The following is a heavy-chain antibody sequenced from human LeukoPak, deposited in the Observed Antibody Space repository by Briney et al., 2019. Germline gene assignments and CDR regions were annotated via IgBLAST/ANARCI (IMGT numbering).Heavy chain of an antibody. D-gene: IGHD6-13*01. V-gene: IGHV3-23*01. CDR2: ISGSGGST. CDR3: AKDLYSSSWYAPAFDI. J-gene: IGHJ3*02. Sequence: GGSLRLSCAVSVLTFCSYAMSCVRQAPGTRLECGSAISGSGGSTYYADSVKGRFTISRDNSKNTLYLQMNSLRAEDTAVYYCAKDLYSSSWYAPAFDIWGQGTMVTVSS. CDR1: VLTFCSYA.